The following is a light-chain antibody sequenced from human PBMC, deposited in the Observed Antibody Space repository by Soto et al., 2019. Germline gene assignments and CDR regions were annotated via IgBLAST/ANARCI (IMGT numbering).Light chain of an antibody. CDR3: QQYGSSPPT. J-gene: IGKJ4*01. CDR2: GAS. Sequence: EIVLTQSPGTLSLSPGERATLSCRASQSVYKNFLAWYQQKPGQAPRLLINGASNRATGIPDRFSGSGSGTDFSLSIDRLEPEGFAVYFCQQYGSSPPTLGGGTKVAIK. V-gene: IGKV3-20*01. CDR1: QSVYKNF.